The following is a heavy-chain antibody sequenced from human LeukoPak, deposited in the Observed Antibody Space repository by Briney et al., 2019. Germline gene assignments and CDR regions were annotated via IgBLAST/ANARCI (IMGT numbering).Heavy chain of an antibody. CDR2: INHRGST. D-gene: IGHD2-2*01. CDR1: GGSFSGYH. J-gene: IGHJ5*02. Sequence: SSETLSLTCVVYGGSFSGYHWSWIRQSPGKGLEWIGEINHRGSTNYNPSLKRRVTMSLDTSKNQFSLKLSSVTAADTAVYYCAREGEPAAISSWFDPWGQGTLVTVSS. CDR3: AREGEPAAISSWFDP. V-gene: IGHV4-34*01.